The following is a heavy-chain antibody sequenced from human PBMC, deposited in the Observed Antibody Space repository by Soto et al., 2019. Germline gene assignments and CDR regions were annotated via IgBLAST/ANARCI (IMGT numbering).Heavy chain of an antibody. CDR2: IKSKTDGGTT. CDR1: GFTFSNAW. Sequence: EVQLVESGGGLVKPGGSLRLSCAASGFTFSNAWMSWVRQAPGKGLEWVGRIKSKTDGGTTDYAAPVKGRFTISRDDSKNTLYLQMNSLKTEDTAVYYCTTDHPHYDYVWGSYPAPYYYYGMDVWGQGTTVTVSS. D-gene: IGHD3-16*02. J-gene: IGHJ6*02. V-gene: IGHV3-15*01. CDR3: TTDHPHYDYVWGSYPAPYYYYGMDV.